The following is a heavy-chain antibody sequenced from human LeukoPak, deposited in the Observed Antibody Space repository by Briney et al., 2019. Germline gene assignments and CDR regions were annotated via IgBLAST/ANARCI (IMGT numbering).Heavy chain of an antibody. CDR3: ARESSTSQTNRFDS. CDR2: LHYRGNT. V-gene: IGHV4-59*11. Sequence: SETLSLTCTVSGDSITSHYWSWIRQPPGKGLKWIGYLHYRGNTSHNSSLKSRMTISLGTSRNQFSLRLSSVTAADTAIYFARESSTSQTNRFDSWGQGTLVTVSS. D-gene: IGHD6-6*01. J-gene: IGHJ4*02. CDR1: GDSITSHY.